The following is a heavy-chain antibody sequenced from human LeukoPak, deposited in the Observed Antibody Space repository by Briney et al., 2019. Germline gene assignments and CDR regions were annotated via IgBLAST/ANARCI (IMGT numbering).Heavy chain of an antibody. CDR1: GGTFSSYA. V-gene: IGHV1-8*02. J-gene: IGHJ2*01. Sequence: ASVKVSCKASGGTFSSYAISWVRQAPGQGLEWMGWMNPNSGNTGYAQKFQGRVTMTRNTSISTAYMELSSLRSEDTAVYYCARVDYESSWYFDLWGRGTLVTVSS. CDR2: MNPNSGNT. D-gene: IGHD4-17*01. CDR3: ARVDYESSWYFDL.